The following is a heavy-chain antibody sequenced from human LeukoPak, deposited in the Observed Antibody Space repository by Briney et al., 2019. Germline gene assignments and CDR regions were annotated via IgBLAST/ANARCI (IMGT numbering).Heavy chain of an antibody. CDR2: IYTSGTT. V-gene: IGHV4-4*07. CDR3: ARVLAYWYFDL. Sequence: SETLSLTCTVSGGSISGLYWTWNRQPAGKGLEWIGRIYTSGTTNYNPSLKSRVTMSVDTSKNQFSLKLTSVTAADTPVYYCARVLAYWYFDLWGRGTLVTVSS. J-gene: IGHJ2*01. CDR1: GGSISGLY.